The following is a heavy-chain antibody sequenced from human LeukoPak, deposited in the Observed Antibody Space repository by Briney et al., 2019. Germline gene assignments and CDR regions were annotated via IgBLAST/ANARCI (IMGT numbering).Heavy chain of an antibody. D-gene: IGHD3-22*01. CDR2: IYDSGST. CDR1: GDSIRSSYYY. V-gene: IGHV4-39*01. J-gene: IGHJ4*02. Sequence: SETLSLTCTVSGDSIRSSYYYWGWIRQPPGKGLEWIGSIYDSGSTYYNPSLKSRVTISVDTSKNQFSLKLNSVTAADTAVYYCARQRDYYDSRGYYSDWGQGTPVTVSS. CDR3: ARQRDYYDSRGYYSD.